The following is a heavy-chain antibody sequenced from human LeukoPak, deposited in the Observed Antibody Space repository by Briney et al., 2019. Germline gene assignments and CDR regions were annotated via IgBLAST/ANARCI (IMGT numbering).Heavy chain of an antibody. CDR1: GFTFSGYA. CDR3: AKGLWEQPPGY. CDR2: ISGSGGST. V-gene: IGHV3-23*01. J-gene: IGHJ4*02. Sequence: GGSLRLSCAASGFTFSGYAMSRVRQAPGKGLEWVSAISGSGGSTYYADSVKGRFTISRDNSKNTLYLQMNSLRAEDTAVYYCAKGLWEQPPGYWGQGTLVTVSS. D-gene: IGHD1-26*01.